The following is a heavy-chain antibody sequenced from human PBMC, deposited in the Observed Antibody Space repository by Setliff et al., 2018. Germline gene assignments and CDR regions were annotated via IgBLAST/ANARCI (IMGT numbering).Heavy chain of an antibody. Sequence: PGGSLRLSCAASGFTFSSYAMSWVRQAPGKGLEWVSAISGSGGSTYYADSVKGRFTISRDNAKNSLYLQMNSLRAEDTAVYYCARDLYGGYYFDYWGQGTLVTVSS. D-gene: IGHD5-12*01. CDR3: ARDLYGGYYFDY. V-gene: IGHV3-23*01. CDR1: GFTFSSYA. CDR2: ISGSGGST. J-gene: IGHJ4*02.